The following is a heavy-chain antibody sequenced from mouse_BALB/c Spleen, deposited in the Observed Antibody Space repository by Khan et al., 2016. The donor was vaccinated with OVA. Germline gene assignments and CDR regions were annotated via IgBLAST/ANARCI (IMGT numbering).Heavy chain of an antibody. Sequence: QVQLKESGPGLVAPSQSLSITCTVSGFSLTDYGVSWIRQPPGKGLEWLGAIWSGGSTYYNSTLKSRLSISKDNSKSQVFLKMNSLQIDDTAMYYCAKEDYGSSSFDSWGQGTTITVSS. D-gene: IGHD1-1*01. CDR3: AKEDYGSSSFDS. J-gene: IGHJ2*01. CDR2: IWSGGST. CDR1: GFSLTDYG. V-gene: IGHV2-6-5*01.